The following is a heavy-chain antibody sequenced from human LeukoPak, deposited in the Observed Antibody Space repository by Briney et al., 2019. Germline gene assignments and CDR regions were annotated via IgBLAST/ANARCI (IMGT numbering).Heavy chain of an antibody. V-gene: IGHV3-30*18. CDR2: ISYDGNNK. CDR3: AKDRERWGGYSYGLPFDY. CDR1: GFTFTSYD. D-gene: IGHD5-18*01. J-gene: IGHJ4*02. Sequence: GGSLRLSCAASGFTFTSYDIHWVRQAPGKGLEWVAVISYDGNNKYYADSVKGRFTISRDNSKNTMYLQLNSLRVEDTAVYYCAKDRERWGGYSYGLPFDYWGQGILVTVSS.